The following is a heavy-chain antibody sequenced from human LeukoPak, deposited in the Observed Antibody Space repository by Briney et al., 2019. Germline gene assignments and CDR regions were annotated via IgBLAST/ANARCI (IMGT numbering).Heavy chain of an antibody. CDR1: GFTFSSYG. CDR2: ISYEGSNE. D-gene: IGHD4-17*01. Sequence: GGSLRLSSAASGFTFSSYGMHWVRQAPGKGLEWVAVISYEGSNEYYADSVKGRFTVSRDNSKNTLYLQMSSLRAEDTAVYYCARGYGDRLDCFDPWGQGTLVTVSS. V-gene: IGHV3-30*03. CDR3: ARGYGDRLDCFDP. J-gene: IGHJ5*02.